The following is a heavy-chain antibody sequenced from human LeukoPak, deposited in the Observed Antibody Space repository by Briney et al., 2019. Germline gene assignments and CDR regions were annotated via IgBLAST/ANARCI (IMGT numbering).Heavy chain of an antibody. CDR3: ARDNSDYDILTGYYLFNWFDP. V-gene: IGHV4-59*01. D-gene: IGHD3-9*01. CDR2: IYYSGST. CDR1: GGSISSYY. Sequence: SETLSLTCTVSGGSISSYYWSWIRQPPGKGLEWIGYIYYSGSTNYNPSLKSRVTISVDTSKNQFSLKLSSVTAADTAVYYCARDNSDYDILTGYYLFNWFDPWGQGTLVTVSS. J-gene: IGHJ5*02.